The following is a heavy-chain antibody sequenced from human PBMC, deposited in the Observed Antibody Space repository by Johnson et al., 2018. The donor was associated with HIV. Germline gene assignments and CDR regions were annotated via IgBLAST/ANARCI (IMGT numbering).Heavy chain of an antibody. CDR2: ISSSGDTT. CDR1: GFRFSDHY. Sequence: QVQLVESGGGLVKPGGSLRLSCVASGFRFSDHYMSWIRQAPGKGLEWISYISSSGDTTYYADSVKGRFTISRDNAKNTLYLQMNSLRAEDTAVYFCARDGDYYDSNGGDAFDIWGQGTMVTVSS. CDR3: ARDGDYYDSNGGDAFDI. V-gene: IGHV3-11*04. J-gene: IGHJ3*02. D-gene: IGHD3-22*01.